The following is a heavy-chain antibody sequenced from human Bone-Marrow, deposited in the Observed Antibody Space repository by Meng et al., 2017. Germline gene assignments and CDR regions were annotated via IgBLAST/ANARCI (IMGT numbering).Heavy chain of an antibody. CDR2: IYYSGST. CDR3: ARVDSGWDYYFDY. Sequence: SETLSLTCTVSGGSISSYYWSWIRQPPGKGLEWIGYIYYSGSTNYNPSLKSRATISVDTSKNQFSLKLSSVTAADTAVYYCARVDSGWDYYFDYWGQGTLVTVSS. V-gene: IGHV4-59*01. D-gene: IGHD6-19*01. CDR1: GGSISSYY. J-gene: IGHJ4*02.